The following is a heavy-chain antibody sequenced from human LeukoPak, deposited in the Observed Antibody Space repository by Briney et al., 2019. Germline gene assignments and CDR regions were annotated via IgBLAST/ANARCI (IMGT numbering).Heavy chain of an antibody. D-gene: IGHD2-8*01. CDR2: IYYSGST. Sequence: SETLSLTCTVSGGSISSSSYYWGWIRQPPGKGLEWIGSIYYSGSTYYNPSLKSRVTISVDTSKNQLSLKLSSVTAADTAVYYCARRGYCTNGVCYTTWFDPWGQGTLVTVSS. CDR1: GGSISSSSYY. J-gene: IGHJ5*02. V-gene: IGHV4-39*01. CDR3: ARRGYCTNGVCYTTWFDP.